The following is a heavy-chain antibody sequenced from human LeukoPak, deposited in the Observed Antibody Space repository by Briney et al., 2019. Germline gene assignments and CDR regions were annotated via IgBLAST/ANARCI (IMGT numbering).Heavy chain of an antibody. CDR3: AGDRAQYYDDAFDI. J-gene: IGHJ3*02. V-gene: IGHV3-7*01. D-gene: IGHD3-3*01. Sequence: WGSLRLSCAASGFTSNIYWMSWVRQAPGKGLEWVANIKPDGSDVYYLDSVKGRFTISRDNAQNSLYLQMNTLRVEDTAVYYCAGDRAQYYDDAFDIWGQGTMVTVSS. CDR2: IKPDGSDV. CDR1: GFTSNIYW.